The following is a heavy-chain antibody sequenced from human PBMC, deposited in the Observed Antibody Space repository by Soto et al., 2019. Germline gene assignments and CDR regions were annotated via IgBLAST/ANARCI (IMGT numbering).Heavy chain of an antibody. CDR1: GFTFSNYA. CDR3: AKVPRRLDYFDY. CDR2: ISGSGST. J-gene: IGHJ4*02. Sequence: EVQLLESGGGLVQPGGSLRLSCAASGFTFSNYAMNWVRQAPGKGLEWVSAISGSGSTYYADSVKGRFTISRDNSKNTLYLQMHSLRAEDTAVYYCAKVPRRLDYFDYWGPGTLVTVSS. D-gene: IGHD5-12*01. V-gene: IGHV3-23*01.